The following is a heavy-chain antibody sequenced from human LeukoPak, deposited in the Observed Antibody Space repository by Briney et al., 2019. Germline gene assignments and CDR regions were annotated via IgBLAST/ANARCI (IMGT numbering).Heavy chain of an antibody. J-gene: IGHJ5*02. Sequence: PSETLSLTCAVYGGSFSGYYWSWIRQPPGKGLEWIGEINHSGSTNYNPSLKSRVTISVDTSKNQFSLKLSSVTAADTAVYYCASSLRYFDWPTQFDPWGQGTLVTVSS. CDR2: INHSGST. D-gene: IGHD3-9*01. V-gene: IGHV4-34*01. CDR3: ASSLRYFDWPTQFDP. CDR1: GGSFSGYY.